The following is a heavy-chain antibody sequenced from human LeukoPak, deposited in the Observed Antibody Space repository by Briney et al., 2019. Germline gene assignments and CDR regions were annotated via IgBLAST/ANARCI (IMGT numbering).Heavy chain of an antibody. CDR1: GGSISSGGYY. CDR3: ARRLLLSPFDY. J-gene: IGHJ4*02. CDR2: IYYSGST. V-gene: IGHV4-31*03. D-gene: IGHD2/OR15-2a*01. Sequence: SETLSLTGPVSGGSISSGGYYWSWIRQHPGKGLEWIGYIYYSGSTYYNPSLKSRVTISVDTSKNQFSLKLSSVTAADTAVYYCARRLLLSPFDYWGQGTLVTVSS.